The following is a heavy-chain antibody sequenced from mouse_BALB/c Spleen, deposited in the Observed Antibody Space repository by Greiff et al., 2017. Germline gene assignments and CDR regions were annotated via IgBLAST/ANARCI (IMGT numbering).Heavy chain of an antibody. D-gene: IGHD4-1*02. CDR3: ARHLQLGRGFAY. CDR2: ISSGGGST. V-gene: IGHV5-12-1*01. J-gene: IGHJ3*01. CDR1: GFAFSSYD. Sequence: EVQGVESGGGLVKPGGSLKLSCAASGFAFSSYDMSWVRQTPEKRLEWVAYISSGGGSTYYPDTVKGRFTISRDNAKNTLYLQMSSLKSEDTAMYYCARHLQLGRGFAYWGQGTLVTVSA.